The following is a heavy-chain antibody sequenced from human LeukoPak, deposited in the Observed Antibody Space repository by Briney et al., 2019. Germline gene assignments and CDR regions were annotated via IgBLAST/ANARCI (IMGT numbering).Heavy chain of an antibody. CDR2: IGSSGATT. Sequence: PGGSLRLSCAASGFTFSSYGMSWVRQAPGKGLEWVSSIGSSGATTYYTDSVRGRFTISRDNSKNTVYLQMNSLRVEDTAVYYCAKGGGSYPFDYWGQGTLVTVSS. CDR1: GFTFSSYG. V-gene: IGHV3-23*01. CDR3: AKGGGSYPFDY. D-gene: IGHD1-26*01. J-gene: IGHJ4*02.